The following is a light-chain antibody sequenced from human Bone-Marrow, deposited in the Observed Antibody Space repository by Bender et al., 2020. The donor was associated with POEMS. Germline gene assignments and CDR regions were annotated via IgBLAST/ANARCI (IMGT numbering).Light chain of an antibody. V-gene: IGLV1-44*01. Sequence: QYVLTQPPSASGTPGQSVTISCSGTSSNFGNNAANWYQHVPGTAPKLLIYSNNQRPSGVPDRFSASTSGTSASLAISGLHSDDEADYYCSSWDDSLNGWVFGGGTKLTVL. CDR2: SNN. CDR3: SSWDDSLNGWV. J-gene: IGLJ3*02. CDR1: SSNFGNNA.